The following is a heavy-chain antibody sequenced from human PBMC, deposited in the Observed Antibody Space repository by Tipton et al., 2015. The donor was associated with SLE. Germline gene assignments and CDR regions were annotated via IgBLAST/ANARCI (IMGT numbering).Heavy chain of an antibody. CDR3: ARVAPAEVFDY. CDR1: GGSFSGYY. CDR2: INHSGST. Sequence: TLSLTCAVYGGSFSGYYWSWIRQPPGKGLEWIGEINHSGSTKYNPSLRSRVTISVDMSKSQVSLKLTSVTAADTAVYYCARVAPAEVFDYWGQGTLVTVSS. J-gene: IGHJ4*02. D-gene: IGHD2-2*01. V-gene: IGHV4-34*01.